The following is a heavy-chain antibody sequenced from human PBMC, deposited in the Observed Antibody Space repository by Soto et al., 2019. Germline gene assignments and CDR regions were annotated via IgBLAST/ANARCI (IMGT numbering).Heavy chain of an antibody. CDR2: VYYTGST. CDR1: GGSFSYYY. V-gene: IGHV4-59*01. Sequence: QVQLQESGPGLVKPSETLSLTCTVSGGSFSYYYWSWIRQSPGKGLEWIGYVYYTGSTNYNPSLKSRVTMSVDPSKSQFSLNLSSVIAADTAVYYCVSYDRQSGRYSLDYWGQGTLVTVSS. CDR3: VSYDRQSGRYSLDY. D-gene: IGHD3-10*01. J-gene: IGHJ4*02.